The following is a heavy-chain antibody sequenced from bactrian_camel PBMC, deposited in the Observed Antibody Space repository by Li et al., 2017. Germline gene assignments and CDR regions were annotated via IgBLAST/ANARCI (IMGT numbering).Heavy chain of an antibody. Sequence: HVQLVESGGGSVQAGGSLRLSCVTSAITYGNYMGWFRQAPGQEREPVAAIYSSGNTYVANAVKGRFTISRDIAKKTAYLQMNSLKPEDTAMYYCSADPRLRVCDSTPRFWGQGTQVTVS. V-gene: IGHV3S55*01. CDR3: SADPRLRVCDSTPRF. CDR1: AITYGNY. J-gene: IGHJ6*01. CDR2: IYSSGNT. D-gene: IGHD4*01.